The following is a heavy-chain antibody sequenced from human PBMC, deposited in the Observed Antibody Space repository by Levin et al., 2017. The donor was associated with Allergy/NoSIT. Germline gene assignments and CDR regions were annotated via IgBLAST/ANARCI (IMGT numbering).Heavy chain of an antibody. CDR3: AKDRVVLMAYATFFDS. J-gene: IGHJ4*02. Sequence: QAGGSLRLSCAASGFSFSSYVMTWVRQAPGKGLEWVSSICSYDSCTYYADSVKGRFTISRDNSRKTLYLQMNRLRAEDTAVYYCAKDRVVLMAYATFFDSWGQGTPVTVSS. V-gene: IGHV3-23*03. D-gene: IGHD2-8*01. CDR1: GFSFSSYV. CDR2: ICSYDSCT.